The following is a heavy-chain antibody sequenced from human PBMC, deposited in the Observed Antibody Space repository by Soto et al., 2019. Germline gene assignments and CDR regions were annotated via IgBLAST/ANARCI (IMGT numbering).Heavy chain of an antibody. CDR3: ARSSITIFGVVKYYFDY. Sequence: ASVKVSCKASGYTFTSYAMHWARQARGQRLEWMGWINAGNGNTKYSQKFQGRVTITRDTSASTAYMELSSLRSEDTAVYYCARSSITIFGVVKYYFDYWGQGTLVTVSS. CDR2: INAGNGNT. D-gene: IGHD3-3*01. CDR1: GYTFTSYA. V-gene: IGHV1-3*01. J-gene: IGHJ4*02.